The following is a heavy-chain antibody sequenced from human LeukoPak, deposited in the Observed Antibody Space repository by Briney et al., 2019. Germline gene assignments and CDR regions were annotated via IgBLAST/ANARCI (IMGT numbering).Heavy chain of an antibody. J-gene: IGHJ3*02. CDR2: STYSGST. CDR3: ARIRAYGGNSPGAFDI. V-gene: IGHV4-59*01. D-gene: IGHD4-23*01. CDR1: GGSISTYY. Sequence: SETLSLTSAVAGGSISTYYWSWIRPPPGQGLEWIGFSTYSGSTNCNPSLKSRVTISVDPSKNQFSLKLSSVTAADTAVYYCARIRAYGGNSPGAFDILGQGKMVTVCS.